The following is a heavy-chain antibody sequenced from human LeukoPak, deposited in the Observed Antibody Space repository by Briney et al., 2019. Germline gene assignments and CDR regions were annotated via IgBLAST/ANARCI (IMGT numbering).Heavy chain of an antibody. CDR2: ISSSSSNI. Sequence: GGSLTLSCAASGFTFSSYSMKWDRQAPGNGLEWVGSISSSSSNISHADSVKGRFTISTDNAKNSLYLQMNSLSAEDTAVYYCARSGRQQQLFNFDYWGEGTLVTASS. D-gene: IGHD6-13*01. CDR3: ARSGRQQQLFNFDY. V-gene: IGHV3-21*01. CDR1: GFTFSSYS. J-gene: IGHJ4*02.